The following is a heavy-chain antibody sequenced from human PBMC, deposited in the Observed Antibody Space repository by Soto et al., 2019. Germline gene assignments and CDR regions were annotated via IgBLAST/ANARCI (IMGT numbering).Heavy chain of an antibody. J-gene: IGHJ4*02. D-gene: IGHD1-1*01. Sequence: QITLKESGPTLVKPTQTLTLTCTFSGFSLTTRGVGVGWIRQPPNKALEWLALIYWDDDKLYSPSLKSRLSITEDTSKNQVVLTMTNVDSVDTATYYCARRTTGTDFDYWGQGTLVTVSS. CDR1: GFSLTTRGVG. CDR2: IYWDDDK. CDR3: ARRTTGTDFDY. V-gene: IGHV2-5*02.